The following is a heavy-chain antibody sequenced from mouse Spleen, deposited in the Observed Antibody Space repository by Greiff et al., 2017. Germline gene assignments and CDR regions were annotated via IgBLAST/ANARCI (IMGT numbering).Heavy chain of an antibody. CDR3: ARGGITTAPAWFAY. V-gene: IGHV1-26*01. D-gene: IGHD1-2*01. J-gene: IGHJ3*01. CDR1: GYTFTDYY. CDR2: INPNNGGT. Sequence: VQLQQSGPELVKPGASVKISCKASGYTFTDYYMNWVKQSHGKSLEWIGDINPNNGGTSYNQKFKGKATLTVDKSSSTAYMELRSLTSEDSAVYYCARGGITTAPAWFAYWGQGTLVTVSA.